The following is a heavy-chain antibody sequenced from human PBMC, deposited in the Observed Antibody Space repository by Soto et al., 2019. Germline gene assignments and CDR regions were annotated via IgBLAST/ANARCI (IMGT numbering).Heavy chain of an antibody. CDR1: GGSISSGGYS. J-gene: IGHJ5*02. CDR3: ARWWMYAPRFDP. Sequence: SETLSLTCAVSGGSISSGGYSWSWIRQPPGKGLEWIGYIYHSGSTYYNPSLKSRVTISVDRPKNQFSLKLSSVTAADTAVYYCARWWMYAPRFDPCGQGTLVTVSS. V-gene: IGHV4-30-2*01. D-gene: IGHD2-8*01. CDR2: IYHSGST.